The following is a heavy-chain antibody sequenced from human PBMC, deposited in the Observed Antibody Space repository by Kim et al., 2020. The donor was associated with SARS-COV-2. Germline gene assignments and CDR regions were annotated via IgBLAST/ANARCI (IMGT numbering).Heavy chain of an antibody. CDR3: ARGGYGSGSYYFDY. J-gene: IGHJ4*02. CDR1: GGSFSGYY. D-gene: IGHD3-10*01. Sequence: SETLSLTCAVYGGSFSGYYWSWIRQPPGKGLDWIGEINHSGSTNYNPSLKSRVTISVDTSKNQFSLKLSSVTAADTAVYYCARGGYGSGSYYFDYWGQGTLVTVS. V-gene: IGHV4-34*01. CDR2: INHSGST.